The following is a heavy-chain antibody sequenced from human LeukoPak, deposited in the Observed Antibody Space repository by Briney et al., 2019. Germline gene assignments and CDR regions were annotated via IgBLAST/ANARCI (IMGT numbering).Heavy chain of an antibody. V-gene: IGHV4-34*01. CDR3: ARYDFWSGYCLDY. CDR2: INHSGST. J-gene: IGHJ4*02. Sequence: SETLSLTCAVYGGSFSGYYWSWIRQPPGKGLEWIGEINHSGSTNYNLSLKSRVTISVDTSKNQFSLKLSSVTAADTAVYYCARYDFWSGYCLDYWGQGTLVTVSS. D-gene: IGHD3-3*01. CDR1: GGSFSGYY.